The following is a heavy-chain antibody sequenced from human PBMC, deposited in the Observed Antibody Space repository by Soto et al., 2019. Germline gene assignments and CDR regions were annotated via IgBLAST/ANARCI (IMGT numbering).Heavy chain of an antibody. CDR1: GFTFSSYA. D-gene: IGHD2-2*03. CDR2: ISGRGGST. J-gene: IGHJ4*02. Sequence: EVQLLESGGGLVQPGGSLRLSCAASGFTFSSYAMSWVRQGPGKGLAWVSAISGRGGSTYYADSVKGRFTISRDNSKNTLYLQMNSLRAEETDVYYCAKEGGYCSSTSCYGRVYYWGQGTLVTVSS. CDR3: AKEGGYCSSTSCYGRVYY. V-gene: IGHV3-23*01.